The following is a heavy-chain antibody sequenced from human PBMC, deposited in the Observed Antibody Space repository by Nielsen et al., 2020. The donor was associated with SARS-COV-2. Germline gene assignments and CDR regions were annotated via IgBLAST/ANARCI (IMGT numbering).Heavy chain of an antibody. CDR2: ISYDGSNK. D-gene: IGHD4-17*01. CDR1: GFTFSSYG. V-gene: IGHV3-30*18. CDR3: AKDWHGDYEVLDV. J-gene: IGHJ6*02. Sequence: GGSLRLSCAASGFTFSSYGMHWVRQAPGKGLEWVAVISYDGSNKYYADSVKGRFTISRDNSKNTLYLQMNSLRAEDTAVYYCAKDWHGDYEVLDVWGQGTTVTVSS.